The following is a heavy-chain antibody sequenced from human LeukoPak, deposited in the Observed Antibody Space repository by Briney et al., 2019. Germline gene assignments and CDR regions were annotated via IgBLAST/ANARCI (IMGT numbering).Heavy chain of an antibody. CDR2: IRYDGSNK. V-gene: IGHV3-30*02. D-gene: IGHD6-13*01. Sequence: GGSLRLSCAASGFTFSSYGMHWVRQAPGKGLEWVAFIRYDGSNKYYADSVKGRFTISRDNSKNTLYLQMNSMRAEDTAVYYCAKDYIKTAAGTRGSIDYWGQGTLVTVSS. CDR1: GFTFSSYG. J-gene: IGHJ4*02. CDR3: AKDYIKTAAGTRGSIDY.